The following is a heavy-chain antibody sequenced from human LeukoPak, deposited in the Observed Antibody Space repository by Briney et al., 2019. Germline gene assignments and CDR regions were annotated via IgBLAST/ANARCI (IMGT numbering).Heavy chain of an antibody. CDR2: IASGGTI. CDR1: GFIVSGYE. Sequence: PGGSLRLSCAASGFIVSGYEMNWVRQAPGKGLQWVSFIASGGTIYYADSVRGRFTLSRDSAKNSLFLQMNILRVEDTAVYYCATSLSGWGTYHYMDVWGKGTTVTISS. D-gene: IGHD6-19*01. CDR3: ATSLSGWGTYHYMDV. J-gene: IGHJ6*03. V-gene: IGHV3-69-1*01.